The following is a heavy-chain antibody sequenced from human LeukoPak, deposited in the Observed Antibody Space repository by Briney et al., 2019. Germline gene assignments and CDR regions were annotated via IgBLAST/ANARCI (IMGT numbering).Heavy chain of an antibody. CDR3: ARTNQISETAFDI. CDR1: GFTFSSYW. D-gene: IGHD1-14*01. V-gene: IGHV4-59*01. J-gene: IGHJ3*02. CDR2: ILSSGST. Sequence: GSLRLSCAASGFTFSSYWMSWIRQPPGKGLEWIGYILSSGSTNYNPSVKSRVTISVDTSKNQFSLRLSSVTAADTAVYFCARTNQISETAFDIWGQGTMVIVSS.